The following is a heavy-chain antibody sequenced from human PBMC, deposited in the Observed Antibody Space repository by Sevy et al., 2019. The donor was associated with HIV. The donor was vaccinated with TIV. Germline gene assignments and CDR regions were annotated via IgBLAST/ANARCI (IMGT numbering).Heavy chain of an antibody. CDR1: GGSITSLY. D-gene: IGHD1-26*01. V-gene: IGHV4-59*08. J-gene: IGHJ4*02. CDR2: IYYNGHI. CDR3: AGENAWGRGYS. Sequence: SETLSLTCTVSGGSITSLYWNWIRQPPGKGLEWIANIYYNGHINYNPSLKSRFTLSLASPRNQFSLRLSSVTAADTAMYYCAGENAWGRGYSWGQGTLVTVSS.